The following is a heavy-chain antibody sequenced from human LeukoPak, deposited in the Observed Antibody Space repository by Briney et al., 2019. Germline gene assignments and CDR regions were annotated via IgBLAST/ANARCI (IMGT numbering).Heavy chain of an antibody. V-gene: IGHV3-21*01. D-gene: IGHD2-8*02. CDR2: ISSTSTYI. J-gene: IGHJ4*02. CDR1: GFTFSTSI. CDR3: ARVTGGGGYYFEY. Sequence: SGGSLRLSCAASGFTFSTSIMNWVRQAPGKGLEWVSSISSTSTYIYYADSLKGRFTISRDNAKNSLYLQMNSLSAEDTAVYYCARVTGGGGYYFEYWGQGTLVTVSS.